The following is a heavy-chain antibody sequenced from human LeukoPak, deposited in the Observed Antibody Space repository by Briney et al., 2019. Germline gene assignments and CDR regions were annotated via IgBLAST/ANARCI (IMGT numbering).Heavy chain of an antibody. CDR2: IRQDGSDK. CDR3: AKDTHFGHVDTAMALDY. V-gene: IGHV3-7*03. J-gene: IGHJ4*02. Sequence: PGGSLRLSCAASGFTFSRYWMTWVRQGPGKGLEWVANIRQDGSDKYYVDSVKGRFAISRDNSKNSLYLQMNSLRAEDTALYYCAKDTHFGHVDTAMALDYWGQGTLVTVSS. D-gene: IGHD5-18*01. CDR1: GFTFSRYW.